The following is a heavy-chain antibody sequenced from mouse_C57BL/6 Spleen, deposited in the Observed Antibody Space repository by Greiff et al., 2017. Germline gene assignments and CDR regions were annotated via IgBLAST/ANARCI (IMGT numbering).Heavy chain of an antibody. V-gene: IGHV1-42*01. CDR2: INPSTGGT. CDR3: ASPSTVVAPPAWFAY. Sequence: EVMLVESGPELVKPGASVKISCKASGYSFTGYYMNWVKQSPEKSLEWIGEINPSTGGTTSNQKFKAKATLTVDKSSSTAYMQLKSLTSEDSAVYYCASPSTVVAPPAWFAYWGQGTLVTVSA. CDR1: GYSFTGYY. J-gene: IGHJ3*01. D-gene: IGHD1-1*01.